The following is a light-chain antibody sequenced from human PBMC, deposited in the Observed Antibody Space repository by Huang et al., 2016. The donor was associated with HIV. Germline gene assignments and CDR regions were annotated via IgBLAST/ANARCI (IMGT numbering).Light chain of an antibody. Sequence: IQLTQSPSSLSASVGYRVNITCRAIQDISTNFAWYQKKPGKAPKVLIYSASTWQSGVPSMFSGSASGTYFSLTITNLQPEDFATYYCQQLNTYPITFGQGTRLDIK. CDR3: QQLNTYPIT. J-gene: IGKJ5*01. V-gene: IGKV1-9*01. CDR2: SAS. CDR1: QDISTN.